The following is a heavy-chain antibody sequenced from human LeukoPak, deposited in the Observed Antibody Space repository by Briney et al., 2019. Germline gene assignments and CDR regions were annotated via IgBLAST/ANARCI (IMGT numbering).Heavy chain of an antibody. J-gene: IGHJ4*02. Sequence: PSETLSLTCAVYGGSFSGYYWSWIRQPPGKGLEWIGEINHSGSTNYNPSLKSRVTISLDTSKNQFSLNLTSVTAADTAIYYCVRGLSPAGETLGYWGQGTLVTVSS. CDR2: INHSGST. D-gene: IGHD6-19*01. CDR1: GGSFSGYY. CDR3: VRGLSPAGETLGY. V-gene: IGHV4-34*01.